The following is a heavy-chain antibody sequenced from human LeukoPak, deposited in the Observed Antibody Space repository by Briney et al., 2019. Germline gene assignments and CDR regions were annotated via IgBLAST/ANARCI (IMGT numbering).Heavy chain of an antibody. CDR3: ARDERRYCPDSSCYPGDY. J-gene: IGHJ4*02. CDR2: ISRSTAYI. D-gene: IGHD2-8*02. Sequence: KTGGSLRLSCAASGFTFSEYAMKGVRQAPGKGVEWVSAISRSTAYIYSSDSVRRPFTTSRDNATTSVSLQIASLRAEDTAVYYCARDERRYCPDSSCYPGDYWGQGTLVTVSS. V-gene: IGHV3-21*01. CDR1: GFTFSEYA.